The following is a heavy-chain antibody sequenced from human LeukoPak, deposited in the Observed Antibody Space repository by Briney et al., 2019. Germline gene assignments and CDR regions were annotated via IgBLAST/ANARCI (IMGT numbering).Heavy chain of an antibody. Sequence: GGSLRLSCAASGFTFSSYWMHWVRQAPGKGLVWVSRIKSDGSSINYADSVKGRFTISRDNAKNTVYLQMHSLRAEDTAIYYCIRTLIVATSPYMDVWGKGTTVTVSS. J-gene: IGHJ6*03. CDR1: GFTFSSYW. V-gene: IGHV3-74*01. D-gene: IGHD5-12*01. CDR3: IRTLIVATSPYMDV. CDR2: IKSDGSSI.